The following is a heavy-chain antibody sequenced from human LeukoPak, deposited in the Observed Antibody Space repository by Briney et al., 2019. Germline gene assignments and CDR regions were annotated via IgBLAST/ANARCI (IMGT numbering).Heavy chain of an antibody. V-gene: IGHV4-59*08. CDR1: GGSISSYY. D-gene: IGHD6-13*01. CDR3: ARLPLAAAGRGYYYYYGMDV. J-gene: IGHJ6*02. CDR2: IYYSGST. Sequence: SETLSLTCTVSGGSISSYYWSWIRQPPGKGLEWIGYIYYSGSTNDNPSLKSRVTISVDTSKNQSSLKLSSVTAADTAVYYCARLPLAAAGRGYYYYYGMDVWGQGTTVTVSS.